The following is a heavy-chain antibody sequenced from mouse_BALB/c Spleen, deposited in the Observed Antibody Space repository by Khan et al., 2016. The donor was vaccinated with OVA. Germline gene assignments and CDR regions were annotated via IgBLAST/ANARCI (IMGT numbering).Heavy chain of an antibody. Sequence: QVQLQQSGAELARPGASVKMSCKASGYTFTTYTMHWVKQRPGQGLEWIGYINPSNGYTNYNQKFKDKSTLTADKSSSTAYMQLHSLKSDYSAVYYSACEGAYYSSDGWFAYWGQGTLVTVSA. V-gene: IGHV1-4*01. D-gene: IGHD2-12*01. J-gene: IGHJ3*01. CDR3: ACEGAYYSSDGWFAY. CDR2: INPSNGYT. CDR1: GYTFTTYT.